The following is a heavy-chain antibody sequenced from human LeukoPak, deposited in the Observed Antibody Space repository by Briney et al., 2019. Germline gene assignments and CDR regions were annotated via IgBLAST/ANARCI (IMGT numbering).Heavy chain of an antibody. Sequence: GGSLRLSCAASGITLSNYGMSWVRQAPGKGLEWVAGISDGGGSRNYADSVKGRFTISRDNPKNTLYLQMNSLRAEDTAVYFCAKRGVVIRAVIIVGFHKEAYYFDYWGQGALVTVSS. V-gene: IGHV3-23*01. CDR3: AKRGVVIRAVIIVGFHKEAYYFDY. CDR1: GITLSNYG. D-gene: IGHD3-10*01. CDR2: ISDGGGSR. J-gene: IGHJ4*02.